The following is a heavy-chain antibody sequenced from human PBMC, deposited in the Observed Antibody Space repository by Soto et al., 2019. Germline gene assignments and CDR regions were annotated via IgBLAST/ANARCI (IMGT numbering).Heavy chain of an antibody. CDR2: ISSSGSTI. CDR3: ARDPQQLAKYYDGMDV. V-gene: IGHV3-11*01. CDR1: GFTFSDYC. J-gene: IGHJ6*02. D-gene: IGHD6-13*01. Sequence: QVQLVESGGGLVKPGGSLRLSCAASGFTFSDYCMSWIRQAPGKGLEWVSYISSSGSTIYYADSVKGRFTISRDNAKNAMFMQMNSLRAEDTAVYYCARDPQQLAKYYDGMDVWGQGTTVTVSS.